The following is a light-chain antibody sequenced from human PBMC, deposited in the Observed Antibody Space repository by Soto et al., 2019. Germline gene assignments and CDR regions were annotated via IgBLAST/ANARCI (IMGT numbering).Light chain of an antibody. J-gene: IGLJ3*02. V-gene: IGLV2-14*01. CDR1: SSDVGGYNY. CDR3: TSYTSSSTWV. Sequence: QSALTQPASVSGSPGQSITISCTGTSSDVGGYNYVSWYQQQPGKAPQLLIYEVSNRPAGVSNRSSGSKAGTTASLTIGGLQAEDEADYYCTSYTSSSTWVFGGGTKLTVL. CDR2: EVS.